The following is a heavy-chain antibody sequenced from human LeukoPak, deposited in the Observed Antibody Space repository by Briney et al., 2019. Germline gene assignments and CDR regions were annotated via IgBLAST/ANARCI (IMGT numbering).Heavy chain of an antibody. J-gene: IGHJ6*02. Sequence: PGGSLRLSCAASGFTFSDYYMSWIRQAPGKGLEWVSYISSSGSTVYYADSVKGRFTISRDNAKNSLYLQMNSLRAEDTAVYYCARDRVRYFGYYGMDVWGQGTTVTVSS. CDR1: GFTFSDYY. CDR3: ARDRVRYFGYYGMDV. CDR2: ISSSGSTV. D-gene: IGHD3-9*01. V-gene: IGHV3-11*01.